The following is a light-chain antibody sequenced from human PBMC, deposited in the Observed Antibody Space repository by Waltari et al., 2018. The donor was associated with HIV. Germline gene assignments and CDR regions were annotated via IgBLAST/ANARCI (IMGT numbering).Light chain of an antibody. J-gene: IGLJ1*01. CDR1: KLGDKY. V-gene: IGLV3-1*01. CDR3: QAWDSSTEGFV. CDR2: QDS. Sequence: SYELTQPPSVSVSPGQTASITCSGDKLGDKYACWYQQKPGQSPVVVNYQDSKRPSGIPERFSGSNSGNTATLTISGTQAMDEADYYCQAWDSSTEGFVFGTGTKVTVL.